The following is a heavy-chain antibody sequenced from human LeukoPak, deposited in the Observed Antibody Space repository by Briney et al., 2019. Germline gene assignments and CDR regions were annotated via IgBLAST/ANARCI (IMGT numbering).Heavy chain of an antibody. D-gene: IGHD3-10*01. CDR1: GFTVSSNY. Sequence: PGGSLRLSCAASGFTVSSNYMTWVRQAPGKGLEWVSVIYSGGSTYYADSVKGRFTISRDNSKNTVSLQMNSLRAEDTAVYYCARDRGYGSGSYDYWGQGTLVTVSS. CDR3: ARDRGYGSGSYDY. CDR2: IYSGGST. J-gene: IGHJ4*02. V-gene: IGHV3-53*01.